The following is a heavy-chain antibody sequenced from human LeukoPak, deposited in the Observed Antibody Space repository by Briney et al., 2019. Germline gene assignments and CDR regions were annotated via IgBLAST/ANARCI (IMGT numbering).Heavy chain of an antibody. CDR3: AKGASGWPYYFDH. J-gene: IGHJ4*02. D-gene: IGHD6-19*01. CDR2: IGGTDGST. V-gene: IGHV3-23*01. Sequence: GGSLRLSCAASGFSFSSYAMSWVRQAPGKGLEWVSAIGGTDGSTYYADSVKGRFTISRDNSNNMVYLQMDSLRAEDTAVYFCAKGASGWPYYFDHWGQGTLVPVSS. CDR1: GFSFSSYA.